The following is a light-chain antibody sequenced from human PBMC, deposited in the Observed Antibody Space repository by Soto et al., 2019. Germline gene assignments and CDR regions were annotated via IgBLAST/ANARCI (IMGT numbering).Light chain of an antibody. CDR1: QSVSSY. CDR2: DAS. Sequence: EIVLTQSPATLSLSPGERATLSCSASQSVSSYLAWYQQKPGQAPRLLIYDASNRATGIPARFSGSGSGTDFTLTIRSLEPEDFAVYYCQQRSNWPREITFGQGTRLEIK. V-gene: IGKV3-11*01. CDR3: QQRSNWPREIT. J-gene: IGKJ5*01.